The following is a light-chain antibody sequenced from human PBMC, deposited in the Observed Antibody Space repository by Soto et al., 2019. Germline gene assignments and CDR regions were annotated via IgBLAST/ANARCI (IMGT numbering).Light chain of an antibody. Sequence: DIVMTQSPDSLAVSLGERATINCKSSQSVLYSSNNKNYLAWYQQKPGQPPKLLIYWASTRESGVPARFSGSGSGTDFTLTISSLQAEDVAVYYCQQYYSTPDTFGQGTKVEIK. V-gene: IGKV4-1*01. CDR2: WAS. CDR1: QSVLYSSNNKNY. CDR3: QQYYSTPDT. J-gene: IGKJ1*01.